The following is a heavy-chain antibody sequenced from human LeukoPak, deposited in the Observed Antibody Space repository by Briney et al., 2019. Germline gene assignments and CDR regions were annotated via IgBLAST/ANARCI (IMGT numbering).Heavy chain of an antibody. D-gene: IGHD3-3*01. CDR3: ARGSGWFDP. CDR1: GGSISSYY. J-gene: IGHJ5*02. CDR2: LHYSGSS. Sequence: SETLSLTCTVSGGSISSYYWSWIRQPPGKGLEWIGYLHYSGSSNYNPSLKSRVTVSVDTSKNQFSLKLNSVTAADTAVYYCARGSGWFDPWGQGTLVTVSS. V-gene: IGHV4-59*01.